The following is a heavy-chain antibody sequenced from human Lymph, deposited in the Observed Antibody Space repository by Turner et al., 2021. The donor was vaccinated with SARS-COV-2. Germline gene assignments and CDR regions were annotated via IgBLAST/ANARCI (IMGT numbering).Heavy chain of an antibody. D-gene: IGHD5-18*01. V-gene: IGHV1-46*01. CDR3: ARDPPIQIWVDYFYYGMDV. Sequence: QVQLVQSGAEVKKPGASVKVSCKASGYTFTSYYMHWVRQAPGQGLEWMGIINPIGGSTSYAQKFQGRVTMTRDTSTSTVYMELSSLRSEDTAVYYCARDPPIQIWVDYFYYGMDVWGQGTTVTVSS. J-gene: IGHJ6*02. CDR2: INPIGGST. CDR1: GYTFTSYY.